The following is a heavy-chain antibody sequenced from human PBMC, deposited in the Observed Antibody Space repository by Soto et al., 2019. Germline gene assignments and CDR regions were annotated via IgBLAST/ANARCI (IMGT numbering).Heavy chain of an antibody. Sequence: QVHLVQSGAEVKKPGSSVRVSCKASGGTYRNYAVNWVRQAPGQGLEWMGGIIPISGTTNYAQKFQGRVTINADETTSTAYMELRRLGSEETAVYFCARDEGDDSSGYYDVNYWGQGTLVTVSS. D-gene: IGHD3-22*01. CDR1: GGTYRNYA. CDR2: IIPISGTT. J-gene: IGHJ4*02. CDR3: ARDEGDDSSGYYDVNY. V-gene: IGHV1-69*01.